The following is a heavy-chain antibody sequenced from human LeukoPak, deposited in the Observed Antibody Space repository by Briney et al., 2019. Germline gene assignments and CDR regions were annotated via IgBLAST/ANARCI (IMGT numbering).Heavy chain of an antibody. Sequence: SETLSLTCAVYGGSFSGYYWSWIRQPPGKGLEWIGEINHSGSTNYNPSLKSRVTISVDTSKNQFSLKLSSVTAADTAVYYCARHIVVVPAAPYFDYWGQGTLVTVSS. D-gene: IGHD2-2*01. V-gene: IGHV4-34*01. CDR3: ARHIVVVPAAPYFDY. CDR1: GGSFSGYY. CDR2: INHSGST. J-gene: IGHJ4*02.